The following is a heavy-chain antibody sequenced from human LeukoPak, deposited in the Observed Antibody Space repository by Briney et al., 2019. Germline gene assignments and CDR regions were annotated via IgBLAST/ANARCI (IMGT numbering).Heavy chain of an antibody. D-gene: IGHD3-3*01. V-gene: IGHV3-23*01. CDR3: ARDRASYDFWSGYNYMDV. CDR1: GFTFSSYA. J-gene: IGHJ6*03. Sequence: GGSPRLSCAASGFTFSSYAMSWVRQAPGKGLEWVSAISGSGGSTYYADSVKGRFTISRDNSKNTLYLQMNSLRAEDTAVYYCARDRASYDFWSGYNYMDVWGKGTTVTVSS. CDR2: ISGSGGST.